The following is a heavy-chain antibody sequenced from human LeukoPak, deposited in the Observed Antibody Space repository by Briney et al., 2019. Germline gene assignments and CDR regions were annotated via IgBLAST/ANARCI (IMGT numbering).Heavy chain of an antibody. CDR3: ARVRGSSLYYYYMDV. Sequence: GGSLRLSCAASGFTFSSYSMNWVRQAPGKGLEWVSYISSSSSTIYYADSVKGRFTISRDNAKNSLYLQMSSLRAEDTAVYYCARVRGSSLYYYYMDVWGKGTTVTVSS. V-gene: IGHV3-48*01. D-gene: IGHD6-13*01. CDR1: GFTFSSYS. CDR2: ISSSSSTI. J-gene: IGHJ6*03.